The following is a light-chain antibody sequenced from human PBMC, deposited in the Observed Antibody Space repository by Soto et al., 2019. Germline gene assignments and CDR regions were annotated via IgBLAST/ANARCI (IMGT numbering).Light chain of an antibody. V-gene: IGKV1-5*01. CDR1: QTITSW. Sequence: DIQMTQSPSTLSASVGDRVTITGRASQTITSWLAWYQQKPGKAPKVLIFDASSLKTGVPLRFSGSGSGTEFTLTISNLQPDDFAPYYCQQYDSYSSGPCGQGTRVEIK. CDR3: QQYDSYSSGP. CDR2: DAS. J-gene: IGKJ1*01.